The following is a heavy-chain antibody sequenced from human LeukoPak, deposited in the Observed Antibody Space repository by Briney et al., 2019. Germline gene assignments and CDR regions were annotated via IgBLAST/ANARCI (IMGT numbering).Heavy chain of an antibody. CDR1: GGSISSYY. V-gene: IGHV4-59*01. CDR3: ARVSGLYYPPYYYYMDV. D-gene: IGHD3-10*01. Sequence: SETLSLTCTVSGGSISSYYWSWIRQPPGKGLEWIGYIYYSGSTNYNPSLKSRVTISVDTSKNQFSLKLSSVTAADTAVYYCARVSGLYYPPYYYYMDVWGKGTTVTVSS. J-gene: IGHJ6*03. CDR2: IYYSGST.